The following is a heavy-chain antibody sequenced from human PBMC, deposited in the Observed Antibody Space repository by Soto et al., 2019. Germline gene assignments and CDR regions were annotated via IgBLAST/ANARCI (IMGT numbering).Heavy chain of an antibody. CDR2: IYYSGST. CDR1: GGPISSGGYY. D-gene: IGHD3-22*01. Sequence: PSETLSLTCTVSGGPISSGGYYWSWIRQHPGKGLEWIGYIYYSGSTYYNPSLKSRVTISVDTSKNQFSLKLSSVTAADTAVYYCARVYYYDSSGYSLDNWYFDPWGRGTLVTVSS. V-gene: IGHV4-31*03. J-gene: IGHJ2*01. CDR3: ARVYYYDSSGYSLDNWYFDP.